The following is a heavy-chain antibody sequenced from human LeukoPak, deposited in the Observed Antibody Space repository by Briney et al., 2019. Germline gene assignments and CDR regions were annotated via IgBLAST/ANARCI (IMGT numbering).Heavy chain of an antibody. Sequence: SETLSLTCTVSGGSISSSSYYWSWIRQPAGKGLEWIGRIYTSGSTNYNPSLKSRVTMSVDTSKNQFSLKLSSVTAADTAVYYCARAVAGDCSSTSCPMRAYYYYYYMDVWGKGTTVTISS. V-gene: IGHV4-61*02. J-gene: IGHJ6*03. D-gene: IGHD2-2*01. CDR3: ARAVAGDCSSTSCPMRAYYYYYYMDV. CDR2: IYTSGST. CDR1: GGSISSSSYY.